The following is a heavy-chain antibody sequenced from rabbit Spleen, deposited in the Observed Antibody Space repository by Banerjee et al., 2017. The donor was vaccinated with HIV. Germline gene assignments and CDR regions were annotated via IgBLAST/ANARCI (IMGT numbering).Heavy chain of an antibody. CDR1: RFSFSSVHW. J-gene: IGHJ4*01. CDR3: ARNFDL. V-gene: IGHV1S40*01. Sequence: QSLEESGGDLVKPGASLTLTCTASRFSFSSVHWIYWVRQAPGKGLEWIGTIYAGSTGTIDYASWAKGRFTISKTSSTTVTLQMTSLTAADTATYFCARNFDLWGQGTLVTVS. CDR2: IYAGSTGTI.